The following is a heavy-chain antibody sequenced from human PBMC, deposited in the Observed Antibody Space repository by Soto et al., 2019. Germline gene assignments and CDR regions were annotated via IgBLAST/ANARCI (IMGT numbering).Heavy chain of an antibody. V-gene: IGHV4-39*07. Sequence: LSLTCTVSGGSVSSVSYYWSWIRQPPGKGLEWVASIYHTGTTYYNPSLTSRVTISVDTSKNQFSLKLNSVTAADSAVYYCARDTVLTGMFDFWGQGTQVTVSS. J-gene: IGHJ4*02. D-gene: IGHD4-17*01. CDR3: ARDTVLTGMFDF. CDR2: IYHTGTT. CDR1: GGSVSSVSYY.